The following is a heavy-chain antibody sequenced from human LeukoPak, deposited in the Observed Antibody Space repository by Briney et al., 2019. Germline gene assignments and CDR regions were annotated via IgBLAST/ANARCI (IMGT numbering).Heavy chain of an antibody. Sequence: ASETLSLTCTVSGVSISSGGYYWSWIRQHPGKGLEWIGYIYYSGSTYYNPSLKSRVTISVDTSKNQFSLKLSSVTAADTAMYYCARVQQWLVRGNLGTDPWGQGTLVTVSS. V-gene: IGHV4-31*03. D-gene: IGHD6-19*01. CDR2: IYYSGST. CDR1: GVSISSGGYY. CDR3: ARVQQWLVRGNLGTDP. J-gene: IGHJ5*02.